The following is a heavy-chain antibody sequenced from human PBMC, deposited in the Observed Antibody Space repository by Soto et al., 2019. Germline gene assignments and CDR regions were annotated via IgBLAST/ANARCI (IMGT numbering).Heavy chain of an antibody. CDR2: ISYSGNT. CDR1: GGSITSYY. J-gene: IGHJ4*02. V-gene: IGHV4-59*01. Sequence: SETLPLTCTVSGGSITSYYWSWVRQPPGKGLEWIGYISYSGNTNYNPSLKSRVTISMDTSKNQFSLKLISVTAADTAVYYCARVRFDCTSTSCFVGGLDYWGQGTPVTVSS. CDR3: ARVRFDCTSTSCFVGGLDY. D-gene: IGHD2-2*01.